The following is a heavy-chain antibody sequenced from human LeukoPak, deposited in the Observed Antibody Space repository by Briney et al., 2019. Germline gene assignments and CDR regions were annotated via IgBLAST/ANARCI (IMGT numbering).Heavy chain of an antibody. CDR1: GGSFNGYA. CDR3: ARSQPLAYFDL. Sequence: ASVKVSCKASGGSFNGYAISWVRQAPGQGLEWMGGIIPIFGTANYAQKFQGRVTITADKSTNTAYMGLSSLRSEDTAVYYCARSQPLAYFDLWGRGTLVTVSS. J-gene: IGHJ2*01. CDR2: IIPIFGTA. V-gene: IGHV1-69*06.